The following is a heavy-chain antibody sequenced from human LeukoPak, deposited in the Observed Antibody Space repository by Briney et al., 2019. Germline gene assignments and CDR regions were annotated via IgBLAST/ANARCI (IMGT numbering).Heavy chain of an antibody. CDR1: GGSISSSSYY. J-gene: IGHJ4*02. CDR3: ARGEYSSSFDY. V-gene: IGHV4-39*01. Sequence: PSETLSLTCTVSGGSISSSSYYWGWIRQPPGKGLEWIGSIYYSGSTYYNPSLKSRVTISVDTSKNQFSLKLSSVTAADTAVYYCARGEYSSSFDYWGQGTLVTVSS. D-gene: IGHD6-6*01. CDR2: IYYSGST.